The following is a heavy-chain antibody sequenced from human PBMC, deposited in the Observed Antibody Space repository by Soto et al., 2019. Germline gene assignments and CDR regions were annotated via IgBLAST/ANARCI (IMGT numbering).Heavy chain of an antibody. V-gene: IGHV4-39*01. Sequence: QLQLQESGPGLVKPSETLSLACTVSGGSISSSSYYWGWIRQPPGKGLEWIGSIYYSGSTYYNPSLKSRVTISVDTSKNQFSLKLSSVTAADTAVYYCARHSRDFWSGYPGRYYYYMDVWGKGTTVTVSS. D-gene: IGHD3-3*01. CDR3: ARHSRDFWSGYPGRYYYYMDV. CDR1: GGSISSSSYY. J-gene: IGHJ6*03. CDR2: IYYSGST.